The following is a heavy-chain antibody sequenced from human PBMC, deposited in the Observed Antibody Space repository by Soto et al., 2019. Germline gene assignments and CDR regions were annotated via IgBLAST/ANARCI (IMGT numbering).Heavy chain of an antibody. Sequence: VASVKVSCKASGGTFSSYAISWVRQAPGQGLEWMGGIIPIFGTANYAQKFQGRVTITADKSTSTAYMELSSLRSEDTAVYYCARAFTIFGVVTPSLGDYYYYGMDVWGQGTTVTVSS. CDR1: GGTFSSYA. J-gene: IGHJ6*02. CDR3: ARAFTIFGVVTPSLGDYYYYGMDV. D-gene: IGHD3-3*01. CDR2: IIPIFGTA. V-gene: IGHV1-69*06.